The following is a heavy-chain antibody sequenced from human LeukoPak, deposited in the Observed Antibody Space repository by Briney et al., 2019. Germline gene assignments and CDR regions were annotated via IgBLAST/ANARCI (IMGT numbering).Heavy chain of an antibody. CDR3: ARYNYDSTNAWGY. CDR1: GFTFSSYS. V-gene: IGHV3-48*01. J-gene: IGHJ4*02. D-gene: IGHD3-22*01. Sequence: VQPGGSLRLSCAASGFTFSSYSMMWVRQAPGKGLEWVSYISSSSSTIYYADSVKGRFTISRDNAKNSLYLQMNSLRAEDTAVYYCARYNYDSTNAWGYWGQGTLVTVSS. CDR2: ISSSSSTI.